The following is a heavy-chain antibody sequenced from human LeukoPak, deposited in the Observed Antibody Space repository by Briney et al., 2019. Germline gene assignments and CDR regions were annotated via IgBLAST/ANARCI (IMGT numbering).Heavy chain of an antibody. D-gene: IGHD3-22*01. Sequence: SETLSLTCTVSGGSISSSSYYWGWIRQPPGKGLEWIGSIYYSGSTNYNPSLKSRVTMSVDTSKNQFSLKLSSVTAADMAVYYCARGHSSGLNWFDPWGQGTLVTVSS. J-gene: IGHJ5*02. CDR1: GGSISSSSYY. CDR3: ARGHSSGLNWFDP. CDR2: IYYSGST. V-gene: IGHV4-39*07.